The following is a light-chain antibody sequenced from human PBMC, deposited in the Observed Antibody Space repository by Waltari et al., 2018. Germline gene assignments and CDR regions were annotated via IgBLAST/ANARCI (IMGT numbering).Light chain of an antibody. Sequence: QSVLTQPPSLSAAPGQKVTISCSGSSSNIGYNFVSWYQQFPGTAPKLLIYETNKRPSGIPDRFSGSKSGTSGTLVITGVQTGDEADYYCGSWDSSLSLVFGGGTKLSVL. CDR1: SSNIGYNF. CDR3: GSWDSSLSLV. J-gene: IGLJ2*01. CDR2: ETN. V-gene: IGLV1-51*02.